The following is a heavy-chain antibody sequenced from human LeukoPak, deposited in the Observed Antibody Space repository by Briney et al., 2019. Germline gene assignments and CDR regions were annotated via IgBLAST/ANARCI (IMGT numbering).Heavy chain of an antibody. CDR1: GFTFSSYG. CDR2: IRYDGSNT. D-gene: IGHD2-2*01. J-gene: IGHJ4*02. V-gene: IGHV3-30*02. CDR3: AKDYPIYCSSTSCASFDY. Sequence: GGSLRLSCAASGFTFSSYGMHWVRQAPGMRLEWEAFIRYDGSNTYYADSVKGRFTISRDNSKNTLYLQMNSLRAEDTAVYYCAKDYPIYCSSTSCASFDYWGQGTLVTVSS.